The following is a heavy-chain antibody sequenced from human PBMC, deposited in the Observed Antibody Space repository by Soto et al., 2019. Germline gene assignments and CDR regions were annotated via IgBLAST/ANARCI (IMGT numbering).Heavy chain of an antibody. D-gene: IGHD6-13*01. CDR2: IYWDDDK. Sequence: QITLKESGPTLVKPTQTLTLTCTFSGFSLSTSGVGVGWIRQPPGKALEWLALIYWDDDKRYSPSLKSRLTITKDTSKNQVVLTMTNMDPVDTATYYCAHSDSSSWFIDYYYGMDVWGQGTTVTVSS. CDR1: GFSLSTSGVG. CDR3: AHSDSSSWFIDYYYGMDV. J-gene: IGHJ6*02. V-gene: IGHV2-5*02.